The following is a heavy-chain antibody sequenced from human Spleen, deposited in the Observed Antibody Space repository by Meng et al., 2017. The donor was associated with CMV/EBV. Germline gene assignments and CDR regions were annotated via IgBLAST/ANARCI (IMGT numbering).Heavy chain of an antibody. V-gene: IGHV3-53*01. CDR1: GFSVSSNY. CDR3: ARGGRYSSSWFDY. J-gene: IGHJ4*02. D-gene: IGHD6-13*01. Sequence: GESLKISCAASGFSVSSNYMSWVRQAPGKGLEWVSVIYSGGTTYHADSVKGRFTISRDNSKNTLYLQMNSLRADDTAVYSCARGGRYSSSWFDYWGPGTLVTVSS. CDR2: IYSGGTT.